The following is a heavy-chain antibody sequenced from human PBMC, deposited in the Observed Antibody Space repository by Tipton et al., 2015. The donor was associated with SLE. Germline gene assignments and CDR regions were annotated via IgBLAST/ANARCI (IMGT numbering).Heavy chain of an antibody. CDR1: GGSISSSSFY. CDR2: IYYGGST. J-gene: IGHJ4*02. Sequence: TLSLTCTVSGGSISSSSFYWGWIRQSPGKGLEWIGSIYYGGSTYYNPSLKSRVTISTETSKNQFSLTLSPVTAADTAVYYCAGHKMGYYDLGGYWSQGRTWVDSWGQGTQVTVSS. V-gene: IGHV4-39*07. D-gene: IGHD3-16*01. CDR3: AGHKMGYYDLGGYWSQGRTWVDS.